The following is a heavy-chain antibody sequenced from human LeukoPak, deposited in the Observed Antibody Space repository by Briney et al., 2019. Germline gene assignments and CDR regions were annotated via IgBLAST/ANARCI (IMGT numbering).Heavy chain of an antibody. CDR2: ITPIFGIA. D-gene: IGHD3-10*01. CDR1: GGTFSDYA. CDR3: ARDPSYGSYAFDI. J-gene: IGHJ3*02. Sequence: SVKVSCKGSGGTFSDYAISWVRQAPGQGLEWMGRITPIFGIANYAQKFQGRVTIATDESTSTAYMELSSLRSEDTAVYYCARDPSYGSYAFDIWGQGTMVTVSS. V-gene: IGHV1-69*05.